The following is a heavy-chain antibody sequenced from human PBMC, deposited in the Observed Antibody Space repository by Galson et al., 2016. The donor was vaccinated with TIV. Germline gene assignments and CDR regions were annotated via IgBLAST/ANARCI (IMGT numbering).Heavy chain of an antibody. CDR3: ARDNILTGYYRGFDY. Sequence: LTCTVSGYSISSVYYWGWIRQPPGKGLEWIGTIYHGGNTYYNPSLKSRVTISLDTSKNQFSLKPSSVTAADTAVYYCARDNILTGYYRGFDYWGRGTLVTVSS. CDR2: IYHGGNT. CDR1: GYSISSVYY. V-gene: IGHV4-38-2*02. D-gene: IGHD3-9*01. J-gene: IGHJ2*01.